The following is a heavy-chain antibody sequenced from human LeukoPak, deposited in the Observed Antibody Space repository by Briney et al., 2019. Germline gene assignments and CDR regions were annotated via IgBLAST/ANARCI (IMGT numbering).Heavy chain of an antibody. Sequence: ASVKVSCKTSGYTFTSYDINWVRQATGQGLEWMGWMNPRSGNSGSAQKFQGRITLTRDTSIRTAYMDLSSLRSEDTAVYYCARRLRNDAFDVWGQGTVVTASS. V-gene: IGHV1-8*01. J-gene: IGHJ3*01. CDR1: GYTFTSYD. CDR2: MNPRSGNS. CDR3: ARRLRNDAFDV. D-gene: IGHD4-17*01.